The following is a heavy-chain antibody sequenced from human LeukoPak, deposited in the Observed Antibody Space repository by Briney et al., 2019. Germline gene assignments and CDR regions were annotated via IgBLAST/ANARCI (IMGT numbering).Heavy chain of an antibody. V-gene: IGHV3-23*01. Sequence: GGSLRLSCTPSGFTFTSHGMSWVRQAPGKGLGWVSALSGSGGSTYYADSVKGRFTISRDISKNTLYLQMNSLRAEDTALYYCAKRYCSGGSCYSGLDFWGQGTLVTVSS. J-gene: IGHJ4*02. D-gene: IGHD2-15*01. CDR2: LSGSGGST. CDR3: AKRYCSGGSCYSGLDF. CDR1: GFTFTSHG.